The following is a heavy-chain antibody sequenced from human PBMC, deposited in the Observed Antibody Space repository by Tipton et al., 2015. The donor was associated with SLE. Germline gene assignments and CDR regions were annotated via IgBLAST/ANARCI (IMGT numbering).Heavy chain of an antibody. D-gene: IGHD6-19*01. CDR2: IYYSGST. Sequence: TLSLTCPVSGGSISSYYWSWIRQPPGKGLEWIGYIYYSGSTNYNPSLKSRVTISLDTSKNLFSLKLSSVTAADTAMYFCARSEEAGDAFDIWGQGTVVTVSS. V-gene: IGHV4-59*01. J-gene: IGHJ3*02. CDR3: ARSEEAGDAFDI. CDR1: GGSISSYY.